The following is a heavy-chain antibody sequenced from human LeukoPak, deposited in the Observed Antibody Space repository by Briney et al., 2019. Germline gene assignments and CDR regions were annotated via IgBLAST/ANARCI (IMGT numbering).Heavy chain of an antibody. V-gene: IGHV4-39*07. Sequence: SETLSLTCTVSGGSISSSGYYWGWIRQPPGKGLEWIGNIFYSGSPYYNPSLKSRVTISVDTSKNQFSLRLSSVAAADTAVYYCARDFFNREVWFDPWGQGTLVTVSS. CDR2: IFYSGSP. CDR1: GGSISSSGYY. D-gene: IGHD1-14*01. J-gene: IGHJ5*02. CDR3: ARDFFNREVWFDP.